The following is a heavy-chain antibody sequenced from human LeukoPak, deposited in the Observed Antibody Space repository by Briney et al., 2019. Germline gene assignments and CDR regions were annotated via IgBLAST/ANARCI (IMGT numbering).Heavy chain of an antibody. CDR2: INHRRST. Sequence: SDPLSLPCTVYGRLFKVYYWRGIRHPPGKGRECIGEINHRRSTNHNPSLKSRVTISVDTSKNQFALKLSSVTAADTAVYFCARGNGTHYFDYWGQGTLVTVSS. CDR1: GRLFKVYY. V-gene: IGHV4-34*01. J-gene: IGHJ4*02. CDR3: ARGNGTHYFDY.